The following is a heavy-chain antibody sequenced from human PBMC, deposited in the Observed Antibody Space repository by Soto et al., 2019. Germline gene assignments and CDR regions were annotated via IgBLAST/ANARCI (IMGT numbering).Heavy chain of an antibody. Sequence: QVQLVQSGAEVKKPGSSVKVSCKASGGTFSSYAISWVRQAPGQGLEWMGGIIPIFGTADYAQKFQGRVTITAAEPPTKAYMELSRLRSEDTAVYYCASQLTADYYYYGMDVWSQGTTVTVSS. V-gene: IGHV1-69*12. D-gene: IGHD7-27*01. J-gene: IGHJ6*02. CDR3: ASQLTADYYYYGMDV. CDR2: IIPIFGTA. CDR1: GGTFSSYA.